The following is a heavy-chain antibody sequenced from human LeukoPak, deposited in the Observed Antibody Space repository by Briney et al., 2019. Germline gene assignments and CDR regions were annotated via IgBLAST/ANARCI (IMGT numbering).Heavy chain of an antibody. CDR1: GFTFNDYA. J-gene: IGHJ4*02. V-gene: IGHV3-30-3*01. D-gene: IGHD3-9*01. CDR2: ISYDGYDK. Sequence: AGGSLRLSCAASGFTFNDYAMYWVRQTPGKGLEWVTLISYDGYDKSYADSVRGRFTISRDNSKNTLYLQMDSLRSDDTAVYYCARDWALYYDILFYPCFDYWGQGTLVTVSS. CDR3: ARDWALYYDILFYPCFDY.